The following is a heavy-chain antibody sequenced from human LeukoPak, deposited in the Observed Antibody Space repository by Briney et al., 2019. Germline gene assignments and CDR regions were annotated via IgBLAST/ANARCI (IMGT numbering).Heavy chain of an antibody. CDR3: ARGGSYSFDY. Sequence: SRTLSLTCAISGDSVSSSSAAWNWIRQSPSRGLEWLGSTYYRSKWYNDYALSVIGRISVNPDTPENQFSLQLNSVTPEDTAVYYCARGGSYSFDYWGQGTLVTVSS. CDR1: GDSVSSSSAA. V-gene: IGHV6-1*01. CDR2: TYYRSKWYN. D-gene: IGHD1-26*01. J-gene: IGHJ4*02.